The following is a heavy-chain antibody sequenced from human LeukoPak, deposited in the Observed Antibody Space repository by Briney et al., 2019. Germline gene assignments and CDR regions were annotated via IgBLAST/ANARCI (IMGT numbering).Heavy chain of an antibody. CDR3: ARGSRLGELSLSGS. J-gene: IGHJ5*02. CDR2: IYYSGST. D-gene: IGHD3-16*02. Sequence: SETLSLTCTVSGGSISSYFWSWIRQPPGKGLEWIGYIYYSGSTNYNPSLKSRVTISVDTSKNQFSLKLSSVTAADTAVYYCARGSRLGELSLSGSWGQGTLVTISS. V-gene: IGHV4-59*01. CDR1: GGSISSYF.